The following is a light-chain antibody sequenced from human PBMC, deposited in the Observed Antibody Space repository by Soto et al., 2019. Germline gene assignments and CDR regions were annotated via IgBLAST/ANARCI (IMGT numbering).Light chain of an antibody. CDR1: ALPKQY. V-gene: IGLV3-25*02. CDR2: KDN. J-gene: IGLJ1*01. Sequence: YGLTQPPSVSVSPGRTARMTCSGDALPKQYAYWYQQKPGQAPVVVIYKDNERPSGIPERFSGSTSGTTVTLTISGVQAEDEADYFCQSSDSSGRYPYVFGTGTKVTVL. CDR3: QSSDSSGRYPYV.